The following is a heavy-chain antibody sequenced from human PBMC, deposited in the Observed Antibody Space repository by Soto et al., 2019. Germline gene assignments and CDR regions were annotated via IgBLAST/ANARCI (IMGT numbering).Heavy chain of an antibody. CDR3: ARHRGPFVWGVMANWVDP. CDR1: GGSISSSSYY. Sequence: SETLSLTCTVSGGSISSSSYYWGWIRQPPGKGLEWIGSIYYRGSPYYNPSLKSRVTISVAPSKNQFSLRLSSVTAAHTAVYYCARHRGPFVWGVMANWVDPCGPGTPVTV. CDR2: IYYRGSP. V-gene: IGHV4-39*01. J-gene: IGHJ5*02. D-gene: IGHD3-10*02.